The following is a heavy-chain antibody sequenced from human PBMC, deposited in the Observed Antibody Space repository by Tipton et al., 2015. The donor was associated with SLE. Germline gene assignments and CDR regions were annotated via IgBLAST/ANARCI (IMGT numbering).Heavy chain of an antibody. D-gene: IGHD2-21*01. CDR2: ISFDGRKT. Sequence: SLRLSCVASGFTFPTSAMHGVRQAPGKGLEWVAVISFDGRKTYYAESVKGRFTISRDNSKNMVFLQMKSLRPEDTARYYCVRDLSLPLGIFDYWGQGSLVSVTS. V-gene: IGHV3-30*04. CDR1: GFTFPTSA. CDR3: VRDLSLPLGIFDY. J-gene: IGHJ4*02.